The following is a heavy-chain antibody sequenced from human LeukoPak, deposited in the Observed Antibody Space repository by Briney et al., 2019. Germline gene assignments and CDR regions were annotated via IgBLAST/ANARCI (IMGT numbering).Heavy chain of an antibody. Sequence: PSETLSLTCTVSAYSISSGYFWGWIRQPPGKGLEWIGSIYSSGSTYYNPSLKSRVTISVDTSKNQFSLQLSSVTAADTAVYYCAREAATMIVEGFWAFDIWGQGTMVTVSS. CDR3: AREAATMIVEGFWAFDI. CDR1: AYSISSGYF. J-gene: IGHJ3*02. CDR2: IYSSGST. D-gene: IGHD3-22*01. V-gene: IGHV4-38-2*02.